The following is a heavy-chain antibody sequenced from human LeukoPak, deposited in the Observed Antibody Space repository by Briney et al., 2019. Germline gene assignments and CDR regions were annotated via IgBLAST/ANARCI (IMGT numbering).Heavy chain of an antibody. V-gene: IGHV3-23*01. CDR3: AKIIRGFDY. CDR1: GFTFDDYG. CDR2: ISGSGGST. D-gene: IGHD3-10*01. J-gene: IGHJ4*02. Sequence: PGGSLRLSCAASGFTFDDYGMSWVRQAPGKGLEWVSAISGSGGSTYYADSVKGRFTISRDNSKNTLYLQMNSLRAEDTAVYYCAKIIRGFDYWGQGTLVTVSS.